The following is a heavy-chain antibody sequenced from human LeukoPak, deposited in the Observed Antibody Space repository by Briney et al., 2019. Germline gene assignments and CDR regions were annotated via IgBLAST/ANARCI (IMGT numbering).Heavy chain of an antibody. CDR1: GFTFSSYT. Sequence: GGSLRLSRAASGFTFSSYTMNWVRQAPGKGLEWVSSFSSSSSYIYYADSVKGRFTISRDNARNSLYLQMNSLRAEDTAVYYCARDGLAAATLHWCFDLWGRGTLVTVSS. CDR2: FSSSSSYI. V-gene: IGHV3-21*01. J-gene: IGHJ2*01. CDR3: ARDGLAAATLHWCFDL. D-gene: IGHD2-15*01.